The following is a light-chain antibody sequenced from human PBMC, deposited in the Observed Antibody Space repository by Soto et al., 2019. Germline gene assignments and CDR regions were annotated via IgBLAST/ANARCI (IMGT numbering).Light chain of an antibody. CDR3: QTWGTGPVV. J-gene: IGLJ2*01. Sequence: QSVLTQSPSASASLGASVKLTCTLSSGHSSYAIAWHQQQPEKGPRYLMKLNSDGSHSKGDGIPDRFSGSSSGAERYLTISSLQSEDEADYYWQTWGTGPVVFGGGTKLTVL. V-gene: IGLV4-69*01. CDR1: SGHSSYA. CDR2: LNSDGSH.